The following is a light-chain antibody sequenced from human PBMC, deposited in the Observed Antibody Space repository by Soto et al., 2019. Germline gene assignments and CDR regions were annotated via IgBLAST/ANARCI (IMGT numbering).Light chain of an antibody. CDR3: SSYSISTAYL. V-gene: IGLV2-14*01. Sequence: QSVLTRPAPVSGSPGQSITISCTGTSSDVGGYDYVSWYQLHPGKAPKLMVFEVSNRPSGVSYRFSGSKSGNTASLTISGLQAEDEADYFCSSYSISTAYLFGTGTKVTVL. CDR1: SSDVGGYDY. CDR2: EVS. J-gene: IGLJ1*01.